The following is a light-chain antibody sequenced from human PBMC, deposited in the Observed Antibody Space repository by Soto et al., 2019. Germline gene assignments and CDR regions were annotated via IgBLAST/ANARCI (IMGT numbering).Light chain of an antibody. CDR1: QSITIY. Sequence: DIQMTQSPSYLSASVGDRVTITCRASQSITIYLNWYQQKSGKAPKLLIYAASSLQSGVPSRFSGSGSGTDFTLTISSLQLEDFATYYCQQSYSTPITFGQGTRLEI. CDR2: AAS. V-gene: IGKV1-39*01. CDR3: QQSYSTPIT. J-gene: IGKJ5*01.